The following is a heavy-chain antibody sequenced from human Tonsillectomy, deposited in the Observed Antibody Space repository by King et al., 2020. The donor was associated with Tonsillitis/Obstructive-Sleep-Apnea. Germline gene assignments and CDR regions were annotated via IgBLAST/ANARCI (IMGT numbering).Heavy chain of an antibody. V-gene: IGHV3-43*02. CDR2: ISGDGGSK. Sequence: VQLVESGGGVVQPGGSLRLSCAASGFTFDDYAMHWVRQAPGKGLEWVSLISGDGGSKYYADSVKGRFTLSRDNSKNSLYLQMNSLRTEDTALYYCAKRKLGGYSTTAFDVWGQGTMVTVSS. CDR1: GFTFDDYA. CDR3: AKRKLGGYSTTAFDV. J-gene: IGHJ3*01. D-gene: IGHD5-12*01.